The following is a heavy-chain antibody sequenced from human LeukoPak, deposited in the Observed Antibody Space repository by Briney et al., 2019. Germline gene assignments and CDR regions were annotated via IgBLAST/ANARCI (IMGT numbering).Heavy chain of an antibody. V-gene: IGHV1-18*01. CDR3: ARDLYDILTGPINWFDP. CDR1: GYTFTSYG. CDR2: ISAYNGNT. J-gene: IGHJ5*02. D-gene: IGHD3-9*01. Sequence: ALVKVSCKASGYTFTSYGISWVRQAPGQGLEWMGWISAYNGNTNYAQKLQGRVTMTTDTSTSTAYMELRSLRSDDTAVYYCARDLYDILTGPINWFDPWGQGTLVTVSS.